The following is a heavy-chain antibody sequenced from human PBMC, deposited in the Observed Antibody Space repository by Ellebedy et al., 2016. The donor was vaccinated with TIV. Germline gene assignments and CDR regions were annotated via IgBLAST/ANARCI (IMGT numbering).Heavy chain of an antibody. J-gene: IGHJ4*02. D-gene: IGHD1-1*01. CDR3: AREFGAGTTIGY. V-gene: IGHV1-46*01. CDR2: INPSGGST. CDR1: GYTFTRYY. Sequence: ASVKVSXXASGYTFTRYYMHWVRQAPGQGLEWMGIINPSGGSTSYAQKFQGRVTMTRDTSTSTVYMELSSLRSEDTAVYYCAREFGAGTTIGYWGQGTLVTVSS.